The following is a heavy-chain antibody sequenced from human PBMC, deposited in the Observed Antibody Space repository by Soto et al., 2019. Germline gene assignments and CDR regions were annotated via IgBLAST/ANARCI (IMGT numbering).Heavy chain of an antibody. CDR3: AKDLIRGDGYIDFDY. D-gene: IGHD3-10*01. J-gene: IGHJ4*02. Sequence: PGGSLRLSCAPSGFTFSNYAMFWVRQAPGKGLEWASTIFAGGGSTYYADSVKGRFTISRDNSKNTLFLQMNSLRVEDTAVYFCAKDLIRGDGYIDFDYWGQGTLVTVSS. CDR2: IFAGGGST. V-gene: IGHV3-23*01. CDR1: GFTFSNYA.